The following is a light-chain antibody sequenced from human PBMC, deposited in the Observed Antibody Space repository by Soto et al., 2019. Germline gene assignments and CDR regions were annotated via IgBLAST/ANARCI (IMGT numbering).Light chain of an antibody. CDR2: DAS. V-gene: IGKV1-5*01. CDR3: QHYSSNSGT. J-gene: IGKJ1*01. CDR1: QRMSGF. Sequence: DIQMTQSPSTLSASVGDRVTITCRASQRMSGFLAWYQQKPGKAPQLLISDASSLESGVPSRFSGGGSGTAFTLTISSLQPEDFATYYCQHYSSNSGTLGPGTNVDIK.